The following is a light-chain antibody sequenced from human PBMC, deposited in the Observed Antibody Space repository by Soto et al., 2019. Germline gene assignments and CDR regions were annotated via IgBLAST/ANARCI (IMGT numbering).Light chain of an antibody. J-gene: IGKJ1*01. V-gene: IGKV3-20*01. CDR2: GAS. CDR3: QHYGNSLWT. Sequence: ETVLTQSPGTVSLFPGEGATLSCRASQNVGGSYLAWYQQKPGQAPRLLIYGASNRATGIPDRFSGSGSGTDFTLTISRLEPEDFAVYYCQHYGNSLWTFGRGTKVEIK. CDR1: QNVGGSY.